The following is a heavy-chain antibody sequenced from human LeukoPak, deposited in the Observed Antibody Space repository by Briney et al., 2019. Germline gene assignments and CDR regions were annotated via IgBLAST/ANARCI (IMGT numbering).Heavy chain of an antibody. CDR1: GFTFSSYW. Sequence: GGSLRLSCAASGFTFSSYWMSWVRQAPGKGLEWVANIKQDGSEKYYVDSVKGRFTISRDNAKNSLHLQMNSLRAEDTAVYYCARDDCSSISCYHNWFDPWGQGTLVTVSS. V-gene: IGHV3-7*01. CDR3: ARDDCSSISCYHNWFDP. D-gene: IGHD2-2*01. CDR2: IKQDGSEK. J-gene: IGHJ5*02.